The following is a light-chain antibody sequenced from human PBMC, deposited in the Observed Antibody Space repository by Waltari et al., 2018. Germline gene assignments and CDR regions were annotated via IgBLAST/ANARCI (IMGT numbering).Light chain of an antibody. CDR1: QCINNW. CDR3: QQADSFPVT. J-gene: IGKJ5*01. V-gene: IGKV1-12*01. Sequence: DIQMTQSPSSVSASVGDRVTITCRASQCINNWLAWYQQKPGKAPKLLIYFASSLQSGVPSRFSGSGSGTDFTLTISSLQPEDFATYYCQQADSFPVTFGQGTRLEIK. CDR2: FAS.